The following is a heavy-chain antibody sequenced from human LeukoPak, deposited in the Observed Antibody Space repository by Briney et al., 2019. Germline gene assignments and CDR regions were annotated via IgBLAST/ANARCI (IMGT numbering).Heavy chain of an antibody. CDR2: IKTDGSSA. D-gene: IGHD4-23*01. Sequence: GGSLRLSCAASGFSFSSYWMHWVRQAPGKGLVWVSRIKTDGSSATYADSVKGRFTISRDNAKNALYLQMNSLRAEDTAVYYCAREVAGYGGNSIWGQGTLVTVSS. CDR3: AREVAGYGGNSI. CDR1: GFSFSSYW. J-gene: IGHJ4*02. V-gene: IGHV3-74*01.